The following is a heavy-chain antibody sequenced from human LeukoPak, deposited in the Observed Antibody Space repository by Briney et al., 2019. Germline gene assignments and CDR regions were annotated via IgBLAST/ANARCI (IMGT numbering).Heavy chain of an antibody. Sequence: PGGSLRLSCAASGFTFSSYSMNWVRQAPGKGLEWVSSISSSSSYIYYADSVKGRFTISRDNAKNSLYLQMNSLRAEDTAVYYCARLAAAGTADAFDIWGQGTMVTVSS. CDR3: ARLAAAGTADAFDI. V-gene: IGHV3-21*01. CDR1: GFTFSSYS. J-gene: IGHJ3*02. D-gene: IGHD6-13*01. CDR2: ISSSSSYI.